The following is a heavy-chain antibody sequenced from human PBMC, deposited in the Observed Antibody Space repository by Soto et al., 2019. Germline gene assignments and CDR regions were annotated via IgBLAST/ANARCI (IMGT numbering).Heavy chain of an antibody. CDR3: AKEERAYASGSYYN. Sequence: LGSAACGDSFRIYVVDGFLQTPGKGLEWVSAISSSGGSTHYADSVKARFTISRDNSKNTVYLQMNSLRAEDTAVYYCAKEERAYASGSYYNWGQGTLVTVPS. D-gene: IGHD3-10*01. V-gene: IGHV3-23*01. J-gene: IGHJ4*02. CDR1: GDSFRIYV. CDR2: ISSSGGST.